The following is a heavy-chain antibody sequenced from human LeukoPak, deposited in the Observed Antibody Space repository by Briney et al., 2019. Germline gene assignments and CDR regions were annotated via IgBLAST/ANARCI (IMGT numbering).Heavy chain of an antibody. CDR2: ISAYNGNT. J-gene: IGHJ5*02. CDR3: AREGLGSYYSGWSDP. CDR1: GYTFTSYG. Sequence: ASVKVSCKASGYTFTSYGISWVRQAPGQGLEWMGWISAYNGNTNYAQKLQGRVTMTTDTSTSTAYMELRSLRSDDTAVYYCAREGLGSYYSGWSDPWGQGTLVTVSS. V-gene: IGHV1-18*01. D-gene: IGHD3-10*01.